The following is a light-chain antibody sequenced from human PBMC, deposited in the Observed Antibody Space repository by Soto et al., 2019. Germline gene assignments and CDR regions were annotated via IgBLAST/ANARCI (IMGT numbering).Light chain of an antibody. CDR1: QSISNY. J-gene: IGKJ4*01. Sequence: DIQMTQSPSSLSASVGDRVTITCRARQSISNYLNWYQQKPGKAPNLLIYAASSLQSGVPSRFSGSGSGTDFTLTISSLQPEDFATFYCQQSYTTPLTFGGGTKVEIK. V-gene: IGKV1-39*01. CDR3: QQSYTTPLT. CDR2: AAS.